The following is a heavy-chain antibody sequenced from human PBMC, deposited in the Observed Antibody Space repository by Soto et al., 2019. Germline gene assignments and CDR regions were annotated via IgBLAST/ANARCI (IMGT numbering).Heavy chain of an antibody. CDR2: ISYDGSNK. D-gene: IGHD3-22*01. Sequence: QVQLVESGGGVVQPGRSLRLSCAASRLTFSSYGMHWVRQAPGKGPEWVAAISYDGSNKNYADSVKGRFTISRDNSKNTVYLQMNSLRAEDTAVYYCAKDTYYHDSSGYYIFDYWGQGTLVTVSS. V-gene: IGHV3-30*18. CDR3: AKDTYYHDSSGYYIFDY. CDR1: RLTFSSYG. J-gene: IGHJ4*02.